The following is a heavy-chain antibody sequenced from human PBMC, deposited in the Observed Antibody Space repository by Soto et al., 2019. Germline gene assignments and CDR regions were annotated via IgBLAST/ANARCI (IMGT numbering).Heavy chain of an antibody. V-gene: IGHV3-15*07. CDR2: IKSKTDGGTT. CDR3: TTDKSMSIQWLLREGYYYYGMDV. Sequence: PGGSLRLSCAASGFTFSNAWMNWVRQAPGKGLEWVGRIKSKTDGGTTDYAAPVKGRFTISRDDSKNTLYLQMNSLKTEDTAVYYCTTDKSMSIQWLLREGYYYYGMDVWGQGTTVTVSS. D-gene: IGHD5-12*01. CDR1: GFTFSNAW. J-gene: IGHJ6*02.